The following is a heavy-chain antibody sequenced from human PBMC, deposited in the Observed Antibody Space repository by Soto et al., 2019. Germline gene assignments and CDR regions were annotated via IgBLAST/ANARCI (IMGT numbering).Heavy chain of an antibody. CDR2: INHSGST. CDR1: GRSFSGYY. D-gene: IGHD6-13*01. J-gene: IGHJ5*02. V-gene: IGHV4-34*01. Sequence: QVQLQQWGAGLLKPSETLSLTCAVYGRSFSGYYWSWIRQPPGKGLEWIGEINHSGSTNYNPSLKSRVTISVDTSKNQFSLKLSSVTAADTAVYYCARGIAAAHLGWFDPWGQGTLVTVSS. CDR3: ARGIAAAHLGWFDP.